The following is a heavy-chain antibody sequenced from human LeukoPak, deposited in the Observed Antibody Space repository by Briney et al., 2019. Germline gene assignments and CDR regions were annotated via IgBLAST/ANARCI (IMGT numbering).Heavy chain of an antibody. CDR1: GYTFTSYG. J-gene: IGHJ5*02. V-gene: IGHV1-18*01. CDR3: ARGLTHYDSSGYNWFDP. CDR2: ISAYNGNT. D-gene: IGHD3-22*01. Sequence: ASVKVSCKASGYTFTSYGISWVRQAPEQGLEWMGWISAYNGNTNYAQKLQGRVAMTTDTSTSTAYMELRSLRSDDTAVYYCARGLTHYDSSGYNWFDPWGQGTLVTVSS.